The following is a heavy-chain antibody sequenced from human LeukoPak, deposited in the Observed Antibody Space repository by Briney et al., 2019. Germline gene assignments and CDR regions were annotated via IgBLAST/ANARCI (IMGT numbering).Heavy chain of an antibody. CDR3: ARVVDHDYGDYYLDY. D-gene: IGHD4-17*01. V-gene: IGHV3-74*01. CDR1: GFTFSSYW. CDR2: INSDGSSP. J-gene: IGHJ4*02. Sequence: PGGSLRLSCAASGFTFSSYWMHWVRQVTGKGLVWVSRINSDGSSPSYADSVKGRLTISRDNSKNTLYLQMNSLRAEDTAVYYCARVVDHDYGDYYLDYWGQGTLVTVSS.